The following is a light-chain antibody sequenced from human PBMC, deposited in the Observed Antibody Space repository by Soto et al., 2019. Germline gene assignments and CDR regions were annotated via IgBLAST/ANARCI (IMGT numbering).Light chain of an antibody. CDR3: QQYNNWPPWT. CDR2: GAS. CDR1: QSVSSN. J-gene: IGKJ1*01. V-gene: IGKV3-15*01. Sequence: EIVMTQSPATLSVSPGEGATLSCRASQSVSSNLAWYQQKPGQAPRLLIYGASTRATGIPARFSGSGSGTELTLTIRSLQSEDFAVYYCQQYNNWPPWTFGQGTKVEIK.